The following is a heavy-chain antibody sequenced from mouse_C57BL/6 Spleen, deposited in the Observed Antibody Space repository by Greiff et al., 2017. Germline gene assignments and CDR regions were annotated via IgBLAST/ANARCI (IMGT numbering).Heavy chain of an antibody. Sequence: EVQLVESGGGLVKPGGSLKLSCAASGFTFSSYAMSWVRQTPEKRLEWVATISDGGSYTYYPDNVKGRFTISRDNAKNNLYLQMSHLKSEDTAMYYCARDDEGGDWYFDVWGTGTTVTVSS. V-gene: IGHV5-4*01. CDR1: GFTFSSYA. D-gene: IGHD2-3*01. CDR3: ARDDEGGDWYFDV. J-gene: IGHJ1*03. CDR2: ISDGGSYT.